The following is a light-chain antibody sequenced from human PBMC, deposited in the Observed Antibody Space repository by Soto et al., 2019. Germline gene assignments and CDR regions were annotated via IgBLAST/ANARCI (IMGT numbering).Light chain of an antibody. CDR1: SSDVGGYNY. V-gene: IGLV2-14*03. CDR2: DVS. J-gene: IGLJ1*01. Sequence: QSALTQPASVSGSPGQSIAISRTGTSSDVGGYNYVSWYQQHPGKAPKLMIYDVSNRPSGVSNRFSGSKSGNTASLTISGLQAEDEDDYYCSSYTSSSTYVFGSGTKVTVL. CDR3: SSYTSSSTYV.